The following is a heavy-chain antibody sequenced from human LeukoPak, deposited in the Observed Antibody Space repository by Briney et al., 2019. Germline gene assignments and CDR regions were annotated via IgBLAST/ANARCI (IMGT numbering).Heavy chain of an antibody. CDR3: ARDPRPQTSAGTTLLCDY. Sequence: GGSLRLSCAASGFTFSSYAMHWVRQAPGKGLEWVAVISYDGSNKYYADSVKGRFTISRDNSKNTLYLQMNSPRAEGTAVYYCARDPRPQTSAGTTLLCDYWGQGTLVTVYS. V-gene: IGHV3-30-3*01. CDR1: GFTFSSYA. CDR2: ISYDGSNK. D-gene: IGHD1-7*01. J-gene: IGHJ4*02.